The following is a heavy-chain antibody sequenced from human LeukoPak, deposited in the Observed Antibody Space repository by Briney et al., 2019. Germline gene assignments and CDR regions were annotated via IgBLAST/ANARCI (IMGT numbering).Heavy chain of an antibody. V-gene: IGHV4-39*07. CDR2: IYYSGST. CDR1: GGSISSSGYY. D-gene: IGHD6-13*01. Sequence: SETLSLTCTVSGGSISSSGYYWDWIRQPPGKRLEWIGSIYYSGSTYYNPSLKSRVTISLDTSKNQFSLKLRSVTAADTAVYYCARSLYSSSWYDYWGQGTLVTVSS. J-gene: IGHJ4*02. CDR3: ARSLYSSSWYDY.